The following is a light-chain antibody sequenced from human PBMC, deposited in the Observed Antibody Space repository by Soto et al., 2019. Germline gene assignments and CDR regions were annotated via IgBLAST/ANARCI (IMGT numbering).Light chain of an antibody. Sequence: EIVLTQSPVTLSLSPVERATLSCRASESVRSSYLAWYQQKPGQAPRLLIYGASTRATGIPDRFTGSGSGTDFTLSVSRLEPEDFAVYFCQQYGSSPATFGQGTKVDIK. CDR1: ESVRSSY. CDR2: GAS. V-gene: IGKV3-20*01. CDR3: QQYGSSPAT. J-gene: IGKJ1*01.